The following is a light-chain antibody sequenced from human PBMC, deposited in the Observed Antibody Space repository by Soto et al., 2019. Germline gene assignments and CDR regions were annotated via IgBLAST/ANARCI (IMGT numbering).Light chain of an antibody. J-gene: IGKJ4*01. V-gene: IGKV3-11*01. CDR2: DAS. CDR1: QSVSTY. Sequence: EIVLTQSPDTLSLSPGERATLSCRASQSVSTYLAWFQQKPGQAPRLLIYDASNRATGIPARFSGSGSGTDFTLTISSLEPEDFAVYYCQQRYNWVTFGGGTKVEIK. CDR3: QQRYNWVT.